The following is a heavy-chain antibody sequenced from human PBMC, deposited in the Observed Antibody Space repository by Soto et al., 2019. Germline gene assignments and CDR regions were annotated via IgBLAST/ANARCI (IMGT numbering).Heavy chain of an antibody. J-gene: IGHJ5*02. V-gene: IGHV3-48*02. D-gene: IGHD3-3*01. Sequence: PGGSLRLSCAASGFTFSSYSMNWVRQAPGKGLEWVSYISSSSSTIYYADSVKGRFTISRDNAKNSLYLQMNSPRDEDTAVYYCARVARFYNSRWFDPWGQGTLVTVSS. CDR2: ISSSSSTI. CDR3: ARVARFYNSRWFDP. CDR1: GFTFSSYS.